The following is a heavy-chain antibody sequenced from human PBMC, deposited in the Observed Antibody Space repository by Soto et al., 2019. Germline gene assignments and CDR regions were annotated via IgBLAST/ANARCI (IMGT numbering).Heavy chain of an antibody. CDR3: ATWGHLVPVSHKEFDH. V-gene: IGHV3-74*01. D-gene: IGHD3-16*01. Sequence: RALRLSCAASGFTFSTYWMNWVHQTPGKGLMWVSRISPDWSNRGYADSVEGRFTVSRDNAKNTLYLQMHSLRAEDPAMYYCATWGHLVPVSHKEFDHWGEATLVTVTS. CDR1: GFTFSTYW. CDR2: ISPDWSNR. J-gene: IGHJ5*02.